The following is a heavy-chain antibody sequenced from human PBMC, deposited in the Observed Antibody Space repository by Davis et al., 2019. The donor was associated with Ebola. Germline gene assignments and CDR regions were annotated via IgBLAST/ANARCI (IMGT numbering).Heavy chain of an antibody. CDR1: GYTFTGYY. D-gene: IGHD1-14*01. V-gene: IGHV1-8*03. CDR3: ARVVNRRSYYYYYMDV. CDR2: INPNSGNT. J-gene: IGHJ6*03. Sequence: ASVKVSCKASGYTFTGYYMHWVRQAPGQGLEWMGWINPNSGNTGYAQKFQGRVTITRNTSIGTAYLELSSLKSEDTAVYYCARVVNRRSYYYYYMDVWGKGTTVTVSS.